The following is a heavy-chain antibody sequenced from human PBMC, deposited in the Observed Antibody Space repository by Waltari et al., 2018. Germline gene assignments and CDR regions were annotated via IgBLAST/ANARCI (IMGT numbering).Heavy chain of an antibody. Sequence: QLQLQESGPGLVKASETLSLTCSVSGGSISGTSYYWGWIRQPPGKGLEWIGSFIYNANTYDNPSLKSRITISVDTSKNQFSLQLTSVTAADTAMYYCARPGRVGGGSLMGLDYWGQGTLVTVSS. D-gene: IGHD2-15*01. V-gene: IGHV4-39*01. CDR1: GGSISGTSYY. CDR2: FIYNANT. J-gene: IGHJ4*02. CDR3: ARPGRVGGGSLMGLDY.